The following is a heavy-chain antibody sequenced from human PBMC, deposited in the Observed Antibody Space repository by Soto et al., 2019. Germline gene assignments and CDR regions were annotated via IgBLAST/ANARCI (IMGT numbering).Heavy chain of an antibody. CDR1: GFTFSDYY. CDR2: ISSTSAYT. J-gene: IGHJ5*02. Sequence: GGSLRLSCAVSGFTFSDYYMTWFRQAPGKGLEWVSYISSTSAYTNYADSVKGRFTISRDNAKNLLYLQMTSLRDEDTAVYFCARDPSRRSPPDLWGQGTLVTVSS. D-gene: IGHD6-6*01. V-gene: IGHV3-11*05. CDR3: ARDPSRRSPPDL.